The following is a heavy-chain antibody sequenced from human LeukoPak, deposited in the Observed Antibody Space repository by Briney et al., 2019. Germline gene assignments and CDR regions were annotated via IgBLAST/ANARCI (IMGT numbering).Heavy chain of an antibody. J-gene: IGHJ4*02. CDR2: IRSKAYGGTT. D-gene: IGHD3-22*01. CDR3: TSYYDSSGYPGDY. V-gene: IGHV3-49*03. CDR1: GFTFGDYA. Sequence: GGSLRLPCTASGFTFGDYAMSWFRQAPGKGLEWVGFIRSKAYGGTTEYAASVKGRFTISRDDSKSIAYLQMNSLKTEDTAVYYCTSYYDSSGYPGDYWGQGTLVTVSS.